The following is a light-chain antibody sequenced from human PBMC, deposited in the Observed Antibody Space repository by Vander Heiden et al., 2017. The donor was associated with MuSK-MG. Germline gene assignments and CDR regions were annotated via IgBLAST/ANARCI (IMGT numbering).Light chain of an antibody. CDR2: AAS. V-gene: IGKV1-39*01. CDR1: QNISNY. CDR3: LQSESDPIT. Sequence: IQMTQSPSSLSTSVGDRVTISCRASQNISNYLNWYQQKPGKAPKVLIYAASSLQSGVPSRFSGSGSGTDFTLTISRLQPEDFATYYCLQSESDPITFGQGTRMEIK. J-gene: IGKJ5*01.